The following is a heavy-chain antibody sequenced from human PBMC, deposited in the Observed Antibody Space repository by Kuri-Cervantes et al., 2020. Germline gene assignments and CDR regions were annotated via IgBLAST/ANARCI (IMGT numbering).Heavy chain of an antibody. CDR1: GFSLNTRGMR. CDR2: IYWDDDK. Sequence: SGPTLVKPTQTLTLTCTFSGFSLNTRGMRVSWIRQPPGKALEWLALIYWDDDKRYSPSLKSRLTITKDTSKNQVVLIMTNMDPVDTATYYCARSYSSGWYGVGLDYWGQGTLVTVSS. J-gene: IGHJ4*02. V-gene: IGHV2-5*08. D-gene: IGHD6-19*01. CDR3: ARSYSSGWYGVGLDY.